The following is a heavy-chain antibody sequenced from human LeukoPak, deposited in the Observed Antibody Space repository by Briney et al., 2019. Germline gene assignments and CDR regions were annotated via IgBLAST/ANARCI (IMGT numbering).Heavy chain of an antibody. CDR2: ISYDGSNK. D-gene: IGHD1-1*01. CDR3: AKWNWNDDTY. Sequence: PGRSLRLSCAASGFTFSSYGMHWVRQAPGKGLEWVAVISYDGSNKYYADSVKGRFTISRDNAKNSLFLQMNSLTAEDTAVYFCAKWNWNDDTYWGQGTLVTVSS. J-gene: IGHJ4*02. CDR1: GFTFSSYG. V-gene: IGHV3-30*18.